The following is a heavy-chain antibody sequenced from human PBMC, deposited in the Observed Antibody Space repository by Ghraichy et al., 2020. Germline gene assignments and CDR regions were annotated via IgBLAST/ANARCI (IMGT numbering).Heavy chain of an antibody. D-gene: IGHD3-22*01. CDR1: GFSVSSNH. CDR2: IYSDDRT. J-gene: IGHJ4*02. CDR3: ARGLRFYDSSDVDN. Sequence: LSLTCAASGFSVSSNHMSWVRQAPGKGLEWVSVIYSDDRTDYADSVKGRFNLSRDKSKNTVYLQMNSLRVEDTAVYYCARGLRFYDSSDVDNWGQGILVTVSS. V-gene: IGHV3-53*01.